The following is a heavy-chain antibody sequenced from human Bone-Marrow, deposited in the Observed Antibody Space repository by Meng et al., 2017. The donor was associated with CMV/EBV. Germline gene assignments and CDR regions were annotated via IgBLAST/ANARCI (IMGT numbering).Heavy chain of an antibody. Sequence: GESLKISCAASGFTFSSYGMHWIRQAPGKGLEWVSYISSSGSTIYYADSVKGRLTISRDNAKNSLYLQMSSLRAEDTAVYYCARGPRRTAARPDSNPNPMDVWGQGTTVTVSS. J-gene: IGHJ6*02. V-gene: IGHV3-48*04. CDR1: GFTFSSYG. D-gene: IGHD6-6*01. CDR3: ARGPRRTAARPDSNPNPMDV. CDR2: ISSSGSTI.